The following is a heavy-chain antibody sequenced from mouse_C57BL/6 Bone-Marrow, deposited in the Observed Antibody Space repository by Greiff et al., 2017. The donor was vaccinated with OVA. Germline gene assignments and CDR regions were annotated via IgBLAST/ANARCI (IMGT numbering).Heavy chain of an antibody. J-gene: IGHJ3*01. Sequence: EVQVVESGGGLVKPGGSLKLSCAASGFTFSSYAMSWVRQTPEKRLEWVATISDGGSYTYYPDNVKGRFTISRDNAKNNLYLQMSHLKSEDTAMYYCARYYYGSSYAWFAYWGQGTLVTVSA. CDR3: ARYYYGSSYAWFAY. CDR2: ISDGGSYT. V-gene: IGHV5-4*01. CDR1: GFTFSSYA. D-gene: IGHD1-1*01.